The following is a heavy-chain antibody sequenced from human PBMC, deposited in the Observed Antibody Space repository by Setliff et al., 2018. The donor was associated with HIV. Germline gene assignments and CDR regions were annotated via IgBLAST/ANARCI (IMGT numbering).Heavy chain of an antibody. CDR2: IYYSGTT. J-gene: IGHJ3*02. D-gene: IGHD3-10*01. V-gene: IGHV4-39*07. CDR3: ARVSPLFGSGANGVIRTFDI. Sequence: SETLSLTCTVSGGSISGSDYYWAWIRQPPGKGLEWIGSIYYSGTTYYNPSLKSRVTISVDTSKNQFSLSLRSVTAADAAVYYCARVSPLFGSGANGVIRTFDIWGQGTMVTVSS. CDR1: GGSISGSDYY.